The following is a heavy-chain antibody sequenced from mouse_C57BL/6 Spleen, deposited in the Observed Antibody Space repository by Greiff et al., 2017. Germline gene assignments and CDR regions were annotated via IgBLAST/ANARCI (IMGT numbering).Heavy chain of an antibody. CDR2: ISSGSSTI. CDR1: GFTFSDYG. V-gene: IGHV5-17*01. J-gene: IGHJ3*01. Sequence: EVMLVESGGGLVKPGGSLKLSCAASGFTFSDYGMHWVRQAPEKGLEWVAYISSGSSTIYYADTVKGRFTISRDNAKNTLFLQMTSLRSEDTAMYYCARHYYGSSAWFAYWGQGTLVTVSA. CDR3: ARHYYGSSAWFAY. D-gene: IGHD1-1*01.